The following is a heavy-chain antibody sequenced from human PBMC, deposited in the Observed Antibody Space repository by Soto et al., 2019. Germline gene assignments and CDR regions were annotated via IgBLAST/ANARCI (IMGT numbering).Heavy chain of an antibody. CDR2: ISYDGSNK. Sequence: GGSLILSCAASGFPFSSYSMHWVRQAPGKGLEWVAVISYDGSNKYYADSVKGRFTISRDNSKNTLYLQMNSLRAEDTAVYYCARDRDWNYYFDYWGQGTLVTVSS. V-gene: IGHV3-30-3*01. CDR3: ARDRDWNYYFDY. J-gene: IGHJ4*02. D-gene: IGHD1-7*01. CDR1: GFPFSSYS.